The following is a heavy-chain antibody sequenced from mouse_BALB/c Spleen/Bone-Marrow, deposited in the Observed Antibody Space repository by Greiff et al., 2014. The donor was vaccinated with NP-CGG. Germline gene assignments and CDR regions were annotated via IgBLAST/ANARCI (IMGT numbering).Heavy chain of an antibody. CDR1: GYSFTIYW. CDR2: IHPSDIET. V-gene: IGHV1-61*01. D-gene: IGHD2-4*01. CDR3: ARGEITAFAY. Sequence: QVQLQQPGAELVRPGASVKLSCKASGYSFTIYWMNWVKQRPGQGLEWIGMIHPSDIETRLNQKFKDKATLTVDKSSNTAYMQLSSLTSEDSAVYYCARGEITAFAYWGQGTLVTVSA. J-gene: IGHJ3*01.